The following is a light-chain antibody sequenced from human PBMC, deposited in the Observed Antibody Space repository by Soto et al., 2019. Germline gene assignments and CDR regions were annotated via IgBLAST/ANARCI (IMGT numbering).Light chain of an antibody. J-gene: IGKJ1*01. Sequence: EIVLTQSPGTLSLSPGERATLSCRASQSVSSSCLACYQQKHGQSPTLLISCASIRATGIPDRFSGSGSWREFSLTIIRLEPEDFAVYYCQQYDSSPWTFGQGTKVEIK. CDR2: CAS. V-gene: IGKV3-20*01. CDR1: QSVSSSC. CDR3: QQYDSSPWT.